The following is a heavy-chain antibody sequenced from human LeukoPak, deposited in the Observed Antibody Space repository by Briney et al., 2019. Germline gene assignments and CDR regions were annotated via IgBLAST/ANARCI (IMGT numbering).Heavy chain of an antibody. V-gene: IGHV3-23*01. CDR2: ISGSGDST. J-gene: IGHJ6*02. D-gene: IGHD1-14*01. Sequence: GGSLRLSCTASGFIFDTHSLTWVRQAPGKGLEWVASISGSGDSTNYGDSVKGRFTISRDNFKRTVHLEMSNLRADDTAMYYCVRRAAVRGMDFWGLGTTVIVSS. CDR3: VRRAAVRGMDF. CDR1: GFIFDTHS.